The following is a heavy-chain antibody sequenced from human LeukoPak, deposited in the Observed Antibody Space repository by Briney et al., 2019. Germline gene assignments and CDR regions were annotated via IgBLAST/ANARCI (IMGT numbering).Heavy chain of an antibody. CDR3: ARDSSTYAGPPDY. D-gene: IGHD2-2*01. CDR1: GFTFDDYA. J-gene: IGHJ4*02. Sequence: GGSLRLSCAASGFTFDDYAMNWVRQAPGKGLEWVSYIGAAGSTIYYADSVKGRFTISRDNAKNSLFLQMNSLRAEDTAVYYCARDSSTYAGPPDYWGQGTLVTVSS. CDR2: IGAAGSTI. V-gene: IGHV3-48*01.